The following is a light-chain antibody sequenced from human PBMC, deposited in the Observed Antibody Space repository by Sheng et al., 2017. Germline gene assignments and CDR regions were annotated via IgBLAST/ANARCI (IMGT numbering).Light chain of an antibody. CDR2: AAS. CDR1: QSVSSSY. CDR3: QQSGSSPQP. J-gene: IGKJ2*01. Sequence: EIVLTQSPGTLSLSPGERATLSCRASQSVSSSYLAWFQQKPGQAPRLLIYAASSRATGIPDRFSGSGSGTDFTLTISRLEPEDFAVYFCQQSGSSPQPFGQGTKVEL. V-gene: IGKV3-20*01.